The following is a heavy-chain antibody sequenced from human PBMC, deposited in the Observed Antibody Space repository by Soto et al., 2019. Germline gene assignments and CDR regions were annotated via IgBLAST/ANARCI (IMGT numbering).Heavy chain of an antibody. CDR1: GGTFSRYT. V-gene: IGHV1-69*13. CDR2: ITPMFGTP. Sequence: ASVKVSCKASGGTFSRYTITWVRQAPGQGLEWMGGITPMFGTPNYAQKFQGRVTITADESTSTAYMELSSLRSEDTAMYYCARDGTLYDSSAYYYLYWGQGTLVTVSS. J-gene: IGHJ4*02. CDR3: ARDGTLYDSSAYYYLY. D-gene: IGHD3-22*01.